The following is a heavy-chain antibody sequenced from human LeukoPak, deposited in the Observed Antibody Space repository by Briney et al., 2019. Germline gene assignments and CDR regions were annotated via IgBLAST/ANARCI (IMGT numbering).Heavy chain of an antibody. CDR1: GFTFSSYA. CDR3: ARDLSTIFGVVTFDY. J-gene: IGHJ4*02. Sequence: GGSLRLSXAASGFTFSSYAMSWVRQAPGKGLEWVSSISSSSSYIYYADSVKGRFTISRDNAKNSPYLQMNSLRAEDTAVYYCARDLSTIFGVVTFDYWGQGTLVTVSS. V-gene: IGHV3-21*01. D-gene: IGHD3-3*01. CDR2: ISSSSSYI.